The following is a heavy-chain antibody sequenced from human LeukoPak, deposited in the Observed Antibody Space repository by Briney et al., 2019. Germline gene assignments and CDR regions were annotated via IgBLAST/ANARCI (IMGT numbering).Heavy chain of an antibody. CDR1: GYTFTSYY. D-gene: IGHD2/OR15-2a*01. CDR3: TKDIEYKGGPDFFGGMDV. CDR2: INPSGGST. V-gene: IGHV1-46*01. Sequence: ASVKVSCKASGYTFTSYYMHWVRQAPGQGLEWMGIINPSGGSTSYAQKFQGRVTMTRDTSTSTVYMELSSLRSEDTALYYCTKDIEYKGGPDFFGGMDVWGQGTTVIVAS. J-gene: IGHJ6*02.